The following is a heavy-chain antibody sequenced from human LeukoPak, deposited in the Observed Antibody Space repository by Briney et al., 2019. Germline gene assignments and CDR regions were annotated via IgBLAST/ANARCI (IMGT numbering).Heavy chain of an antibody. D-gene: IGHD6-19*01. V-gene: IGHV4-4*07. CDR1: GGSMINYY. CDR2: IYSSGST. Sequence: SETLSLTCTVSGGSMINYYWSWIRQPAGKGLEWIGRIYSSGSTNYNPSLKSRVTMSVDTSKNQFSLRLSSVTAADTALYYCARSGQSPHYYHYMDVWGKGTTVTVSS. J-gene: IGHJ6*03. CDR3: ARSGQSPHYYHYMDV.